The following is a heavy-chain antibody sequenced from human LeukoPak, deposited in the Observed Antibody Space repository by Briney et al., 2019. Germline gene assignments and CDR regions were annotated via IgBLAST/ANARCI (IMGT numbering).Heavy chain of an antibody. CDR3: VADVVSAVGVLAS. J-gene: IGHJ5*02. Sequence: ASVTVSYKDSGFTFLKSAVQWVRQTRGQRLEWIGWIVLGSGNTNYAQKFSERVTFTRDMSTSTAYMELSSLRSEDTAVYYRVADVVSAVGVLASWRQGTLVSVFS. V-gene: IGHV1-58*01. D-gene: IGHD2-15*01. CDR2: IVLGSGNT. CDR1: GFTFLKSA.